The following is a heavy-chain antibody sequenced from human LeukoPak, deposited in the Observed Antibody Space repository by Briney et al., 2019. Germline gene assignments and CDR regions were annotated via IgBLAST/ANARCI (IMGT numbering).Heavy chain of an antibody. V-gene: IGHV3-23*01. J-gene: IGHJ4*02. CDR2: ISGSGGST. CDR1: GFTFSSYW. CDR3: ASYFDSFSFDY. Sequence: GGSLRLSCAASGFTFSSYWMSWVRQAPGKGLEWVSAISGSGGSTYYADSVKGRFTISRDNSKNTLYLQMNSLRAEDTAVYYCASYFDSFSFDYWGQGTLVTVSS. D-gene: IGHD3-22*01.